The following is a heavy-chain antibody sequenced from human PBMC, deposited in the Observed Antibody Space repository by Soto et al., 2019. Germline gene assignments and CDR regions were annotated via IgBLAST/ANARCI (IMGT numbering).Heavy chain of an antibody. J-gene: IGHJ3*02. Sequence: PGGSLRLSCVGSEFTFSMTWVRQAPGKGLEWVSMISNDGSSTYYADSVKGRFTISRDNSKKILYLQMNSLRAEDTAVYYCAQRPDAFDIWGQRTMVNVSS. CDR2: ISNDGSST. V-gene: IGHV3-23*01. CDR1: EFTFS. CDR3: AQRPDAFDI.